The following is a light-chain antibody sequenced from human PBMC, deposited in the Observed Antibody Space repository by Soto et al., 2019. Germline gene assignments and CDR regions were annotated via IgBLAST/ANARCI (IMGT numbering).Light chain of an antibody. Sequence: EKVMTQCPVTLPVSRGERATLSFRASQSINNNLAWYQQKPGQAPSLLIYGASSRATGIPDRFSGSGSGTDFTLTISRLEREDFAVYYCQQRSNGLAFGGGTKVDI. CDR1: QSINNN. CDR3: QQRSNGLA. CDR2: GAS. J-gene: IGKJ4*01. V-gene: IGKV3D-20*02.